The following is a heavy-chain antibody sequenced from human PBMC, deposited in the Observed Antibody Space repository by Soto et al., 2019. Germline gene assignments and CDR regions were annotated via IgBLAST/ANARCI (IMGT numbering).Heavy chain of an antibody. V-gene: IGHV4-30-2*02. J-gene: IGHJ3*02. CDR3: AKNYGNAFDI. Sequence: LSLTCAVSGGSISSGGYSWSWMRQPPGKGLEWIGYIYHSGSTYYNPSLKSRVTISVDRSKNQFSLKLSSVTAADTAVYYCAKNYGNAFDIWGQGTMVT. CDR2: IYHSGST. CDR1: GGSISSGGYS. D-gene: IGHD3-10*01.